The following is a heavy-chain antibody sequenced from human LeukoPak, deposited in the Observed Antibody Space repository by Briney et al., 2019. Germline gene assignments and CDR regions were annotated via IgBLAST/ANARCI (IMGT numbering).Heavy chain of an antibody. J-gene: IGHJ4*02. CDR1: GGSITTYY. V-gene: IGHV4-59*01. D-gene: IGHD3-10*02. CDR3: ARDVRAFDY. Sequence: SETLSLTCTVSGGSITTYYWSWIRQPPGEGLEWIGHISYSGSANYSPSLKSRVTISVDTSKNQFSLRLSSVTAADTAVYYCARDVRAFDYWGQGTLVTVSS. CDR2: ISYSGSA.